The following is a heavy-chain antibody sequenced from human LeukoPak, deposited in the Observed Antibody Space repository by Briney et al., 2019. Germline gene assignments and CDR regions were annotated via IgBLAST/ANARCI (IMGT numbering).Heavy chain of an antibody. J-gene: IGHJ6*03. V-gene: IGHV4-59*08. Sequence: PSETLSLTCTVSGGSISSYYWSWIRQPPGKGLEWIGYIYYTGSTNYNPSLKSRVTISPDTSMNQFSLKLSSVTAADTAVYYCARLPLFHYMDVWGKGTKVTVS. CDR2: IYYTGST. CDR3: ARLPLFHYMDV. CDR1: GGSISSYY.